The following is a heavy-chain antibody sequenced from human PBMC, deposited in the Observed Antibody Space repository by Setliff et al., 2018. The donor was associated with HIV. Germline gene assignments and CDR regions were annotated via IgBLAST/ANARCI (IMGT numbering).Heavy chain of an antibody. CDR1: GYTFTSYD. CDR2: ISAFNGNT. Sequence: GASVKVSCKASGYTFTSYDINWVRQATGQGPEWMGWISAFNGNTNYAQKLQGRFTMTTDTSTSTAYMGLRSLRSDDTAVYYCARGGYGWGDLGPVLDYWGQGTLVTVSS. J-gene: IGHJ4*02. D-gene: IGHD5-12*01. CDR3: ARGGYGWGDLGPVLDY. V-gene: IGHV1-18*01.